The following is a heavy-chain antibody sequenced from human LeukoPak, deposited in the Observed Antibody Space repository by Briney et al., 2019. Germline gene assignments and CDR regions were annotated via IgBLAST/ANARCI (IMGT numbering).Heavy chain of an antibody. D-gene: IGHD6-13*01. V-gene: IGHV4-34*01. CDR2: INHSGST. CDR3: ARGGERAAASDYYYGMDV. CDR1: GGTFSGYY. J-gene: IGHJ6*02. Sequence: SETLSLTCAVYGGTFSGYYWNWIRQPPGKGLEWIGEINHSGSTNYNPSLKSRVTISVDTSKNQFSLKLSSVTAADTAVYYCARGGERAAASDYYYGMDVWGQGTTDTVSS.